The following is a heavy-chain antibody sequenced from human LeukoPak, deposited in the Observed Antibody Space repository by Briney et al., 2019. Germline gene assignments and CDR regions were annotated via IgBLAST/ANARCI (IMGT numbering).Heavy chain of an antibody. D-gene: IGHD3-10*01. V-gene: IGHV3-74*01. CDR2: INSDGSST. Sequence: GGSLRHFCAASGFTLNSYWMQWARQAPGKGLVWVSRINSDGSSTSYADSVKGRFTISRDNAKNTLYLQMNSLRAEGTGVYYCAREGWWFGGGYGMDVWGQGTTVTVSS. J-gene: IGHJ6*02. CDR1: GFTLNSYW. CDR3: AREGWWFGGGYGMDV.